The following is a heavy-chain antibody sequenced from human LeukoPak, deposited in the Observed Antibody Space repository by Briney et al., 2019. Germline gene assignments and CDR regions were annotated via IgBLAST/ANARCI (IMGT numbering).Heavy chain of an antibody. CDR1: GFTFSSHW. Sequence: GGSLRLSCAASGFTFSSHWMHWVRQAPGKGLVWVSRIKGDGSSTSYADSVKGRLTISRDNAKNTVYLQMNSLRGEDTAVYYCAKMLVANWFDPWGQGTLVTVSS. J-gene: IGHJ5*02. CDR2: IKGDGSST. V-gene: IGHV3-74*01. D-gene: IGHD5-12*01. CDR3: AKMLVANWFDP.